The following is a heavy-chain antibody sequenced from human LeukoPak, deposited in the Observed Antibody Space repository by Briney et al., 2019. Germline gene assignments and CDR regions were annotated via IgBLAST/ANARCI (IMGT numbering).Heavy chain of an antibody. CDR2: FYPEDGET. J-gene: IGHJ4*02. CDR3: ETSDYGDYSVDSFDY. D-gene: IGHD4-17*01. Sequence: ASVNVSCKVSGYTLTELSMHWVRQAPGKGLEWMGGFYPEDGETIYAHKFQGRVTMTEHTSTDTAYMELSSLRSEDTAVYYCETSDYGDYSVDSFDYWGKGTLVTVSS. V-gene: IGHV1-24*01. CDR1: GYTLTELS.